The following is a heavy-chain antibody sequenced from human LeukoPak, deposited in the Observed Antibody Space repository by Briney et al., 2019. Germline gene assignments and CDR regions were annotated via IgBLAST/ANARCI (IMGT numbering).Heavy chain of an antibody. CDR3: ARGTITSGVYYYYAMDV. CDR2: IGSSSRSM. V-gene: IGHV3-48*02. J-gene: IGHJ6*02. CDR1: GFSFSSFG. Sequence: GGSLRLSCAASGFSFSSFGMNWVRQVPGKGLEWLSYIGSSSRSMFYANSVKGRFTISRDNANNLLYLQMNSLRDEDTAVYYCARGTITSGVYYYYAMDVWGQGTAVTVSS. D-gene: IGHD3-16*01.